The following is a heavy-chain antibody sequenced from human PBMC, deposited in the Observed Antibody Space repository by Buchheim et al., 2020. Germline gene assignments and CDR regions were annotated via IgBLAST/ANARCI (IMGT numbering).Heavy chain of an antibody. Sequence: QVQLVESGGGVVQPGRSLRLSCAASGFTFSSYGMHWVRQAPGKGLEWVAVISYDGSNKYYADSVKGRFTIPRDNSKNTLYLQMNSLRAEDTAVYYCAKDRDGSTSCFDYWGQGTL. CDR3: AKDRDGSTSCFDY. CDR1: GFTFSSYG. J-gene: IGHJ4*02. CDR2: ISYDGSNK. V-gene: IGHV3-30*18. D-gene: IGHD2-2*01.